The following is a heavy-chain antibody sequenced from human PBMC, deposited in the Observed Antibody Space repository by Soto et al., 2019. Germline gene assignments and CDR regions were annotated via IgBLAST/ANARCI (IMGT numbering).Heavy chain of an antibody. CDR2: ISPLKGRT. J-gene: IGHJ1*01. CDR1: GYTFTSYG. V-gene: IGHV1-18*04. D-gene: IGHD4-17*01. Sequence: QVQLVQSGPDLKRPGASMKVSCKASGYTFTSYGISWVRQAPGQGLEWMAWISPLKGRTQYSQKAQGRVTLSTDTSSKTAYMEMPPLRVDDTPVYYCALDYGDRPEYFKHWGQGTLVTVS. CDR3: ALDYGDRPEYFKH.